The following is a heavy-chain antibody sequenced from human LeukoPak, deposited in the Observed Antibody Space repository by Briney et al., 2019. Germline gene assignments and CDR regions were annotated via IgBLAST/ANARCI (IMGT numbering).Heavy chain of an antibody. CDR2: INPNSGDT. CDR1: GYTFTGYY. CDR3: ARSLYSNSPAVDY. D-gene: IGHD6-6*01. J-gene: IGHJ4*02. Sequence: ASVKVSCKASGYTFTGYYMHWVRQAPGQGLGWMGWINPNSGDTNYAQKFQGRVTMTRDTSISTAYMELSRLRSDDTAVYYCARSLYSNSPAVDYWGQGTLVTVSS. V-gene: IGHV1-2*02.